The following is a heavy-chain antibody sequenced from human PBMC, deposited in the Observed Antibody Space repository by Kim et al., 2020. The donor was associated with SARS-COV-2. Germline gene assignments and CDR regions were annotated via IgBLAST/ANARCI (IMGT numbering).Heavy chain of an antibody. D-gene: IGHD3-9*01. CDR3: ARGGPTYYDMLTGTDY. J-gene: IGHJ4*02. V-gene: IGHV3-21*01. Sequence: DSVKSRYTITRDNAKNSLYLQMNSMRAEDTAVYYCARGGPTYYDMLTGTDYWGQGTLVTVSS.